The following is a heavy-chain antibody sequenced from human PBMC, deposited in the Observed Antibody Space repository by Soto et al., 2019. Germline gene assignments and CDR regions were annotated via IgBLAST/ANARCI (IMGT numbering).Heavy chain of an antibody. CDR1: GFSLSTNGVG. CDR3: AHRLRIEVSCTVMSGFDF. V-gene: IGHV2-5*02. CDR2: IYWDDDK. D-gene: IGHD3-16*01. J-gene: IGHJ3*01. Sequence: QITLKESGPPLVNPTQTLTLTCTLSGFSLSTNGVGVGWIRPPPGKALKWLALIYWDDDKRYSPSLKSRLTITKDTSKNQVVLTMTNMDPVDTATYYCAHRLRIEVSCTVMSGFDFWGQGTEVTVSS.